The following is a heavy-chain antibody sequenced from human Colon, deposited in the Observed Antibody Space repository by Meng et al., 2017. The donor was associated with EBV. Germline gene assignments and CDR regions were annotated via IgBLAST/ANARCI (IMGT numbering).Heavy chain of an antibody. Sequence: HVRLPVSGPGLVKPSQTLSLTCTVSGGSINSGDYYWSWIRQPPGKGLEWIGYIYYTGSTYYNPSLKSRVTISMDTSKNQFSLRLSSVTAADTAVYYCARNYYFDYWGQGTLVTVSS. CDR2: IYYTGST. CDR1: GGSINSGDYY. J-gene: IGHJ4*02. CDR3: ARNYYFDY. V-gene: IGHV4-30-4*01.